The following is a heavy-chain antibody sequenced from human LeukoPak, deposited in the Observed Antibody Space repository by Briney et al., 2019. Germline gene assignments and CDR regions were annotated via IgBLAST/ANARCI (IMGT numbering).Heavy chain of an antibody. D-gene: IGHD2-21*01. CDR3: ARDRGIVVVIAKFDY. CDR1: GFTFSSYS. V-gene: IGHV3-21*01. Sequence: GGSLRLSCAASGFTFSSYSMNWVRQAPGKGLEWVSSISSSSSYIYYADSVKGRFTISRDNAKNSLYLQMNSLRAEDTAVYYCARDRGIVVVIAKFDYWGQGTLVTVSS. CDR2: ISSSSSYI. J-gene: IGHJ4*02.